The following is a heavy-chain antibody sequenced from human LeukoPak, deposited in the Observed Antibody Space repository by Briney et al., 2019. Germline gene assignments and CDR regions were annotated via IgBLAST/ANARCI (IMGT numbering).Heavy chain of an antibody. Sequence: GGSLRLSCAASGFTFSSYAMSWVRQALGKGLEWVSAISGSGGSTYCADSVKGRFTISRDNAKNSLYLQMNSLRAEDTAMYYCARDYCTNGVCYSFPDYWGQGTLVTVSS. CDR3: ARDYCTNGVCYSFPDY. D-gene: IGHD2-8*01. CDR1: GFTFSSYA. V-gene: IGHV3-23*01. CDR2: ISGSGGST. J-gene: IGHJ4*02.